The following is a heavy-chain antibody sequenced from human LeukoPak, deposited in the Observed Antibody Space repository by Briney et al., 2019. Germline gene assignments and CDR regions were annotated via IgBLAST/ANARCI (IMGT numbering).Heavy chain of an antibody. D-gene: IGHD2-2*03. CDR2: ISYDGSNK. Sequence: PGGSLRLSCAASGFTFSSYAMHWVRQAPGKGLEWVAVISYDGSNKYYADSVKGRFTISRDNAKNSLYLQMNSLRAEDTAVYYCARDTAGYCSSTSCPDKYFQHWGQGTLVTVSS. J-gene: IGHJ1*01. V-gene: IGHV3-30-3*01. CDR3: ARDTAGYCSSTSCPDKYFQH. CDR1: GFTFSSYA.